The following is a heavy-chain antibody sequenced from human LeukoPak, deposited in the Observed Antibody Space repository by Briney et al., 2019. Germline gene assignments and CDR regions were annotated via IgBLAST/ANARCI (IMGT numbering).Heavy chain of an antibody. Sequence: SETLSLTCTVSGGSINNSSYYWGWIRQPPGKGLEWIGSIFYGGRTYYDPSLKSRVTISRDTSKNQFSLKLSSVTAADTAVYYCARGGTLYSSSCWGQGTLVTVSS. D-gene: IGHD6-13*01. CDR2: IFYGGRT. CDR3: ARGGTLYSSSC. J-gene: IGHJ4*02. CDR1: GGSINNSSYY. V-gene: IGHV4-39*07.